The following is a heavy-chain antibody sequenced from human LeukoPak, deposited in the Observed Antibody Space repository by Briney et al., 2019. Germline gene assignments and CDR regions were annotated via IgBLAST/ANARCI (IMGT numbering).Heavy chain of an antibody. V-gene: IGHV4-59*01. J-gene: IGHJ4*02. CDR3: SRDHGDYSFDY. CDR2: IYYSGST. D-gene: IGHD4-17*01. CDR1: GGSISSYH. Sequence: SETLSLTCTVSGGSISSYHWSWIRQPPGKGLEWIGYIYYSGSTNYNPSLKSRVTISVDTSKNQFTLKLSSVTAADTAVYYCSRDHGDYSFDYWGQGTLVTVSS.